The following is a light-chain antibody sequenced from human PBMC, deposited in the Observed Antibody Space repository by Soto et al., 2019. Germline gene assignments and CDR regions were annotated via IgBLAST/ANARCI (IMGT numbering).Light chain of an antibody. CDR1: QSVSNNY. J-gene: IGKJ1*01. Sequence: IVLTQSPGTLSLSPGERATLSCRASQSVSNNYLAWYQQKPGQAPRLLIYGASNRATGIPDRFSGSGSGADFTLTISSLEPEDFAVYYCQQRSNWPATFGQGTKVDIK. CDR2: GAS. CDR3: QQRSNWPAT. V-gene: IGKV3D-20*02.